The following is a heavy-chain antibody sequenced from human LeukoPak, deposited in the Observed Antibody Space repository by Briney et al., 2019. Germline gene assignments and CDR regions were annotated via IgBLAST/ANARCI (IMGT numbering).Heavy chain of an antibody. V-gene: IGHV3-23*01. CDR1: GFTFNTNA. Sequence: QAGGSLGLSCATSGFTFNTNAMSWVRQAPGKGLEWVSTIGNTETFYADSVTGRFTISRDNSKNTVYLHMNSLRVEDTAVYYCAKDWIQFNRVFDCFDSWGQGTLVTVSS. J-gene: IGHJ4*02. D-gene: IGHD2-21*01. CDR3: AKDWIQFNRVFDCFDS. CDR2: IGNTET.